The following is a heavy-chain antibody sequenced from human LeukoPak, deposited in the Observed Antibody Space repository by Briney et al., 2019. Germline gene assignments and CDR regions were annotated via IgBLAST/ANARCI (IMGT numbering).Heavy chain of an antibody. D-gene: IGHD2-2*01. CDR2: IKQDGSAT. CDR3: ARDAFYCSSTSCYDH. CDR1: GFTFTTYW. Sequence: GGSLRLSCAASGFTFTTYWMSWVRQAPGKGLEWVANIKQDGSATYYVGSVKGRFTISRDNAKTSLYLQMNSLRAEDTAVYYCARDAFYCSSTSCYDHWGQGTLVTVSS. V-gene: IGHV3-7*01. J-gene: IGHJ5*02.